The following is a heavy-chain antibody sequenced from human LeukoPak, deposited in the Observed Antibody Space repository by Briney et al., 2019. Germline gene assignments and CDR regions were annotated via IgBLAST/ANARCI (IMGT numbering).Heavy chain of an antibody. Sequence: PGGSLRLSCAASGFTFSSYAMSWVRQAPGKGLEWVSAISGSGGSTYYADSVKGRFTISRDNSKNTLYLQMNSLRAEDTAVYYCAKDQVVRAVAWLMDAFDIWGQGTMVTVSS. CDR2: ISGSGGST. D-gene: IGHD6-19*01. J-gene: IGHJ3*02. CDR1: GFTFSSYA. CDR3: AKDQVVRAVAWLMDAFDI. V-gene: IGHV3-23*01.